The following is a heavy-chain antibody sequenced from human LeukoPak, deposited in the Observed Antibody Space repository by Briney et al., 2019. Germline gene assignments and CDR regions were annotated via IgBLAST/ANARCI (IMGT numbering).Heavy chain of an antibody. V-gene: IGHV1-2*04. CDR3: ARSRITMVRGDPNYFDY. CDR2: INPNSGGT. J-gene: IGHJ4*02. Sequence: ASVKVSCKASGYTFTGCYMHWVRQAPGQGLEWMGRINPNSGGTNSTQKFQGWVTMTRDTSISTAYMELSRLRSDDTAVYYCARSRITMVRGDPNYFDYWGQGTLVTVSS. CDR1: GYTFTGCY. D-gene: IGHD3-10*01.